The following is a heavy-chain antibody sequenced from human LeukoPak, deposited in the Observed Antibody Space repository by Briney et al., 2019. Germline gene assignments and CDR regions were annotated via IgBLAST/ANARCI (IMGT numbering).Heavy chain of an antibody. CDR3: VFDSSGYLSRSLPPYFDY. J-gene: IGHJ4*02. D-gene: IGHD3-22*01. Sequence: SVKVSCKASGGTFIRYAISWVRQAPGQGLEWMGGIIPIFGIANYAQKFQGRVTFTTDESTSTAYMELSSLRSEDTALYYCVFDSSGYLSRSLPPYFDYWGQGTLVTVSS. CDR2: IIPIFGIA. CDR1: GGTFIRYA. V-gene: IGHV1-69*05.